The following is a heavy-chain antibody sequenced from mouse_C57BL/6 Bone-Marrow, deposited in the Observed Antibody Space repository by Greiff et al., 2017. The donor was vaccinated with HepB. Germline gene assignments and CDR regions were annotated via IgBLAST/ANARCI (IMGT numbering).Heavy chain of an antibody. CDR3: ASSMRGVARLYWYFDV. V-gene: IGHV1-85*01. J-gene: IGHJ1*03. Sequence: VQLQQSGPELVKPGASVKLSCKASGYTFTSYDINWVKQRPGQGLEWIGWIYPRDGSTKYNEKFKGKATFTVDTSHSTAYMELHSLTSEDSAVYFLASSMRGVARLYWYFDVCGTGTTVTVSS. D-gene: IGHD1-1*01. CDR2: IYPRDGST. CDR1: GYTFTSYD.